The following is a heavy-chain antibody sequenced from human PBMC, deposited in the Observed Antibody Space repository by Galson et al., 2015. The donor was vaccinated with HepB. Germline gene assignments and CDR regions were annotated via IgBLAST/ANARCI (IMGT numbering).Heavy chain of an antibody. Sequence: SLRLSCAASGFTFSTYAMTWVRQAPGKGLEWVSSISGSGGTKSYADSVKGRFTISRDNSKNTLYLQMNSLRAEDTAVYFCAKGELCSSTSCQRNYFDYWGQGTLVTVSS. CDR1: GFTFSTYA. CDR2: ISGSGGTK. J-gene: IGHJ4*02. D-gene: IGHD2-2*01. CDR3: AKGELCSSTSCQRNYFDY. V-gene: IGHV3-23*01.